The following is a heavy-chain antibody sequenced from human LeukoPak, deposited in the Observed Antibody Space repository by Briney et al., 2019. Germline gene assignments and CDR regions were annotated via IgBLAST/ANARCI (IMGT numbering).Heavy chain of an antibody. Sequence: SETLSLTCAVYGGSFSGYYWSWIRQPPGKGLEWIGEINHSGSTNYNPSLKSRVTISVDTSKNQFSLKLSSVTAADTAVYYCARDKELLWFGELRGGFDPWGQGTLVTVSS. D-gene: IGHD3-10*01. V-gene: IGHV4-34*01. CDR1: GGSFSGYY. CDR3: ARDKELLWFGELRGGFDP. J-gene: IGHJ5*02. CDR2: INHSGST.